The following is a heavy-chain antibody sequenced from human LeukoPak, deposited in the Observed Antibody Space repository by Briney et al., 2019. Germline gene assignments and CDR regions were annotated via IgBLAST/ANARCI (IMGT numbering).Heavy chain of an antibody. V-gene: IGHV4-4*07. Sequence: PSETLSLTCTVSGGSISSYSWSWIRQPAGRVLEWIGHTYSSGSTNYNPSLKSRVTMSVDTSKVQFSLKLSSVNVADTAVYYCARGTSGYDFWSGFDYWGQGTLVSVSS. CDR3: ARGTSGYDFWSGFDY. D-gene: IGHD3-3*01. J-gene: IGHJ4*02. CDR2: TYSSGST. CDR1: GGSISSYS.